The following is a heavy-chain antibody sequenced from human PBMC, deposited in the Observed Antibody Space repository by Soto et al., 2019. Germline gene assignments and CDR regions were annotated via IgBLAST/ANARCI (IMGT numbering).Heavy chain of an antibody. Sequence: QVQLQESGPGLVKPSQTLSLTCSVSGASVRSGDYYWSSIRQAPGKGLEWIGYIYNSGGSYYNPSLKGRLTISIDTSKNQFSLKLNSVTAADTAIYYCVGTGTTDDYWGQGTLVTVSS. V-gene: IGHV4-30-4*01. CDR3: VGTGTTDDY. CDR1: GASVRSGDYY. CDR2: IYNSGGS. J-gene: IGHJ4*02. D-gene: IGHD4-17*01.